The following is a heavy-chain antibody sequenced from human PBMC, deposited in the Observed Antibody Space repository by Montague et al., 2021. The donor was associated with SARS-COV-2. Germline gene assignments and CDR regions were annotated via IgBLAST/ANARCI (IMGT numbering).Heavy chain of an antibody. CDR3: AGYQVLNFYYYYAMDV. CDR2: INHSGST. Sequence: SETLSLTCAGSVGCGSGYYWNWIGQSPGRGLEWLGEINHSGSTNYNPSLESRVTMSVDTPKNQFSLTLRSATAADTGLYYCAGYQVLNFYYYYAMDVWGQGTTVTVSS. D-gene: IGHD5-12*01. CDR1: VGCGSGYY. V-gene: IGHV4-34*01. J-gene: IGHJ6*02.